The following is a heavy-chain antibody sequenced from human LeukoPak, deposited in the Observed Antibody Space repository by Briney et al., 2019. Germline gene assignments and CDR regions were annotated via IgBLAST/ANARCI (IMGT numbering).Heavy chain of an antibody. J-gene: IGHJ6*03. Sequence: GGSQRLSCAASGFTFSSYAMSWVRQAPGKGLEWVSSITSSSSYIYYADSVKGRFTISRDNAKNSLYLQMDSLRVEDTAVYYCARDPYSGNYGAYYYYYMDVWGKGTTVTISS. CDR1: GFTFSSYA. V-gene: IGHV3-21*06. D-gene: IGHD1-26*01. CDR2: ITSSSSYI. CDR3: ARDPYSGNYGAYYYYYMDV.